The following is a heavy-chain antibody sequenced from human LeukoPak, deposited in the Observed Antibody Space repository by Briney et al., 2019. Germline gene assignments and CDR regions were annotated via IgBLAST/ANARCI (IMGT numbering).Heavy chain of an antibody. J-gene: IGHJ4*02. CDR3: ARKRHDSGAYHFDY. CDR2: ISYSGST. Sequence: SETLSLTCTVSGGSISSSSYYWGWIRQPPGKGLEWIGTISYSGSTYYNPSLKSRVTMSVDTSNNHFSLKLSSVTAADTAVYYRARKRHDSGAYHFDYWGQGTLLTVSS. D-gene: IGHD2-15*01. CDR1: GGSISSSSYY. V-gene: IGHV4-39*07.